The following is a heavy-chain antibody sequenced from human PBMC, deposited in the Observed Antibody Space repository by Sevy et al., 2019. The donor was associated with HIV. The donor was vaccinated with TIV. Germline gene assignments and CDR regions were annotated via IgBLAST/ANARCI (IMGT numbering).Heavy chain of an antibody. J-gene: IGHJ3*01. CDR2: ISPSGHAI. CDR3: ARDIDSSGYSYAFDL. V-gene: IGHV3-48*03. Sequence: GGSLRLSCKASGFIFSNYEMNWVRQAPGKGLEWVSYISPSGHAIYYADSVKGRFTDSRDNAKNSLYRQMNSLRGDDTGLYYCARDIDSSGYSYAFDLWGQGTMVTVSS. D-gene: IGHD3-22*01. CDR1: GFIFSNYE.